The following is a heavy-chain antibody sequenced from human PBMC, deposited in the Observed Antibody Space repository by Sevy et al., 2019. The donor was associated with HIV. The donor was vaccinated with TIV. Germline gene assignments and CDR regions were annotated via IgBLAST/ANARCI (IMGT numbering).Heavy chain of an antibody. CDR2: ISSRGSTI. CDR1: GFTFSDYY. J-gene: IGHJ4*02. CDR3: AREAIVATTYHYFDY. D-gene: IGHD5-12*01. V-gene: IGHV3-11*01. Sequence: GGSLRLSCAASGFTFSDYYMSWIRQAPGKGLEWVSYISSRGSTIYYADSLKGRFTISRDNAKNSLYLQMNSLRAEDMAVYYCAREAIVATTYHYFDYWGQGTLVTVSS.